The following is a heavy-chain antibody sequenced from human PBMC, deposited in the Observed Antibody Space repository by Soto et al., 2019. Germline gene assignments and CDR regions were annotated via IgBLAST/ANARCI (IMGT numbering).Heavy chain of an antibody. D-gene: IGHD6-13*01. V-gene: IGHV3-74*01. J-gene: IGHJ5*02. Sequence: GGSLRLACAASGFTFSSYWMHWVRQAPGKGLVWVSRINSDGSSTSYADSVKGRFTISRDNAKNTLYLQMNSLRAEDTAVYYFSFGSSLIGVIFDPWGQGSLDTGSS. CDR2: INSDGSST. CDR3: SFGSSLIGVIFDP. CDR1: GFTFSSYW.